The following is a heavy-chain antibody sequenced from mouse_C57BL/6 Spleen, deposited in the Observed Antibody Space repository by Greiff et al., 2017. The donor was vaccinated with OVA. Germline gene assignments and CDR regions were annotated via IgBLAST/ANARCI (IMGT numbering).Heavy chain of an antibody. CDR1: GYTFTDYY. CDR3: ARKGYEDYAMDY. J-gene: IGHJ4*01. CDR2: INPYNGGT. V-gene: IGHV1-19*01. Sequence: EVQLQQSGPVLVKPGASVKMSCKASGYTFTDYYMNWVKQSHGKSLEWIGVINPYNGGTSYNQKFKGKATLTVDKSSSTAYMELNSLTSEDSAVYYCARKGYEDYAMDYWGQGTSVTVSS. D-gene: IGHD2-2*01.